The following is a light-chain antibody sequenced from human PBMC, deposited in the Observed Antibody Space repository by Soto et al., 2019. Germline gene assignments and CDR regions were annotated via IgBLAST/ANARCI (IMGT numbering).Light chain of an antibody. CDR3: QQYDNWPRT. V-gene: IGKV3-15*01. CDR1: QSVSSN. Sequence: EVVMTQSPATLSVSPGESATLSCRASQSVSSNLAWFQQKPGQAPRLLIYGASTRATGIPARFSGSGSGTDFTLTITSLQSEDFAFYYCQQYDNWPRTFGKGTKVEIK. J-gene: IGKJ1*01. CDR2: GAS.